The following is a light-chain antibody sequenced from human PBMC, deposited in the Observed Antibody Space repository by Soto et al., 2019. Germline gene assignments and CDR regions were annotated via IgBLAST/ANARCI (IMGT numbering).Light chain of an antibody. Sequence: EIVLTQSPATLSFSPGERATLSCRASQSVSSYLAWYQQKPGQAPRLLIYDASNRATGIPARFSGSGSGTDFTLTINSLQSEDFAVYYCQQYNDNWPTFGQGTKVDI. V-gene: IGKV3-11*01. J-gene: IGKJ1*01. CDR3: QQYNDNWPT. CDR1: QSVSSY. CDR2: DAS.